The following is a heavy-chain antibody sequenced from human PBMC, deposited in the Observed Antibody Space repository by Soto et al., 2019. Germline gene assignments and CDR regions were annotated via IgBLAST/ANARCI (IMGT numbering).Heavy chain of an antibody. V-gene: IGHV1-18*04. CDR1: CYTFTSYG. CDR2: ISAYNGNT. CDR3: ARFDLQIPNAYSFGSSGRSLDKNCLGP. D-gene: IGHD3-22*01. J-gene: IGHJ1*01. Sequence: GKVANKGTCYTFTSYGISKVRQAPGQGLEWMGWISAYNGNTNYAQKLQGRVTMTTDTSTSTAAIELRCMRSDYTAVYSCARFDLQIPNAYSFGSSGRSLDKNCLGPWRQGTL.